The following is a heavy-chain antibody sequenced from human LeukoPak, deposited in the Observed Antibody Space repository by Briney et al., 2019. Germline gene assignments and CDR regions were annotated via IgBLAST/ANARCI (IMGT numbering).Heavy chain of an antibody. Sequence: SVKVSCKASGGTFSSYAIGWVRQAPGQGLEWMGRIIPIFGTANYAQKFQGRVTITTDESTSTAYIELSSLRSEDTAVYYCARSLYSGYVYWFDPWGQGTLVTVSS. J-gene: IGHJ5*02. V-gene: IGHV1-69*05. CDR2: IIPIFGTA. CDR3: ARSLYSGYVYWFDP. D-gene: IGHD5-12*01. CDR1: GGTFSSYA.